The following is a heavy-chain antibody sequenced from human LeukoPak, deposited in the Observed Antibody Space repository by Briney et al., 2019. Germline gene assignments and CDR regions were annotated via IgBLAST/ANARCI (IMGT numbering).Heavy chain of an antibody. CDR2: ISVSGGST. V-gene: IGHV3-23*01. J-gene: IGHJ3*01. D-gene: IGHD6-25*01. CDR1: GFGFSKYG. Sequence: GGSLRLSCGASGFGFSKYGMSWVRQAPGKGLEWVSGISVSGGSTYHADSAKGRFTISRDNSKNTLYLQMNNLRAEDTAIYYCAKDLAIGAADDAFDFWGQGTMVTVSS. CDR3: AKDLAIGAADDAFDF.